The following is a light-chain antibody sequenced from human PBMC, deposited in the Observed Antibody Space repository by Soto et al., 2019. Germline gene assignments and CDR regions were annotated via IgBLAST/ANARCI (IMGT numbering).Light chain of an antibody. CDR1: QSVGTW. CDR2: GAS. Sequence: DIQMTQSPSTLSASVGGRVTITCRASQSVGTWVAWYQQKPGKAPKLLIYGASNLESGVPSRFSGSGSGTEFTLTITTLQHDDFVTYFCQQYNRNTWSFGPGTKVDIK. V-gene: IGKV1-5*01. J-gene: IGKJ1*01. CDR3: QQYNRNTWS.